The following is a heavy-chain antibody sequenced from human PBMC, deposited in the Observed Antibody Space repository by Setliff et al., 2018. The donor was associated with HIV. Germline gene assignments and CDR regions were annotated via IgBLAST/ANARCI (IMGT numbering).Heavy chain of an antibody. CDR2: ISVHNGDT. D-gene: IGHD1-7*01. Sequence: ASVKVSCKASGYRFASYGITWVRHAPGQGLEWMGWISVHNGDTKFAQKFQDRLTMTTDTSTTTAYMDLKSRVKISVDTSKNQFSLNLRSVTAADTAVYYCARVALTVTRTSRRAFDIWGQGTMVTVSS. J-gene: IGHJ3*02. CDR1: GYRFASYG. CDR3: QFSLNLRSVTAADTAVYYCARVALTVTRTSRRAFDI. V-gene: IGHV1-18*01.